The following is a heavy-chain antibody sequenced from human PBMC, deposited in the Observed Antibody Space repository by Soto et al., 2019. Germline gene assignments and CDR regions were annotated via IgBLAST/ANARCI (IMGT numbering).Heavy chain of an antibody. V-gene: IGHV3-48*02. D-gene: IGHD5-18*01. Sequence: HPGGSLRLSCAASGFTFSSYSMNWVRQAPGKGLEWVSYISSSSSTIYYADSVKGRFTISRDNAKNSLYLQMNSLRDEDTAVYYCARERGTGYSYGRTRYGMDVWGQGTTVTVSS. CDR1: GFTFSSYS. J-gene: IGHJ6*02. CDR3: ARERGTGYSYGRTRYGMDV. CDR2: ISSSSSTI.